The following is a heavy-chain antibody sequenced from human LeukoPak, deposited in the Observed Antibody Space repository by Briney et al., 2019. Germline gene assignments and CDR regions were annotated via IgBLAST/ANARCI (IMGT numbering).Heavy chain of an antibody. CDR3: ARVFDY. CDR2: LSTSGDST. CDR1: GFTFSSYA. Sequence: GGSLRLSCAASGFTFSSYAMSWVRQGPGKGLEWVSSLSTSGDSTYYSDSVKGRFTISRDNSKNTLYLQMSSLRAEDTAVYYCARVFDYWGQGTLVTVSS. V-gene: IGHV3-23*01. J-gene: IGHJ4*02.